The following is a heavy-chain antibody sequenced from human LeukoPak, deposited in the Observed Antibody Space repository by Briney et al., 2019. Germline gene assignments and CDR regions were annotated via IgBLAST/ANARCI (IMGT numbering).Heavy chain of an antibody. CDR1: GGSFSGYY. V-gene: IGHV4-34*01. D-gene: IGHD6-13*01. Sequence: PSETLSLTCAVYGGSFSGYYWSWLRQPPGKGLEGIGEINHSGSTNYNPSLKSRVTISVDTSKNQFSLKLSSVTAADTAVYYCARDSSSWYYFDYWGQGTLVTVSS. CDR3: ARDSSSWYYFDY. CDR2: INHSGST. J-gene: IGHJ4*02.